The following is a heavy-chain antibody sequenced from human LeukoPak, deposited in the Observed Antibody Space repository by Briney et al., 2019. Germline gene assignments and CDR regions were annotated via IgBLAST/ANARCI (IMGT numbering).Heavy chain of an antibody. D-gene: IGHD1-26*01. CDR1: GYTLTELS. CDR2: FDPEDGET. J-gene: IGHJ4*02. Sequence: GASVKVSFKVSGYTLTELSMHWVRQAPGKGLEWMGGFDPEDGETIYAQKFQGRVTMTEDTSTDTACMELSSLRSEDTAVYYCATDGPGGSYNFDYWGQGTLVTVSS. CDR3: ATDGPGGSYNFDY. V-gene: IGHV1-24*01.